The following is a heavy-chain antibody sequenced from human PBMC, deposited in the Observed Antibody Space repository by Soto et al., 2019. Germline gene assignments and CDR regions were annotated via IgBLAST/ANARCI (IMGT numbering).Heavy chain of an antibody. Sequence: ASVKVSCKASGYPFSDNQIHCLRRAPGQGLEWMGRINPKSDDTNYAQKFQGRVTMTRDTSIDTAYLELTGLTSDDTATYYCARKHSLDYIRWGLDPWGQGTLVTVSS. CDR1: GYPFSDNQ. V-gene: IGHV1-2*02. D-gene: IGHD4-4*01. CDR2: INPKSDDT. CDR3: ARKHSLDYIRWGLDP. J-gene: IGHJ5*02.